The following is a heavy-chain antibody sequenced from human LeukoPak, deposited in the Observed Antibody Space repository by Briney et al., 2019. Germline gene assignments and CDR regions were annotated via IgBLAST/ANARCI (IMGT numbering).Heavy chain of an antibody. D-gene: IGHD5-12*01. J-gene: IGHJ5*02. CDR2: INHSGST. Sequence: SETLSLTCAVYGGSFSGYYWSWIRQPPGKGLEWIGEINHSGSTNYNPSLKSRVAISVDTSKNQFSLKLSSVTAADTAVYYCARGARTPSGYGSRTAGRANWFDPWGQGTLVTVSS. CDR1: GGSFSGYY. V-gene: IGHV4-34*01. CDR3: ARGARTPSGYGSRTAGRANWFDP.